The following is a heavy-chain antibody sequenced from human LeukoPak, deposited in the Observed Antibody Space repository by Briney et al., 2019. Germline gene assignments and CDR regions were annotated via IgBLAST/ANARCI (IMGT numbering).Heavy chain of an antibody. D-gene: IGHD2-15*01. V-gene: IGHV1-24*01. CDR1: GYTLTELS. CDR3: ARGDIVVVVAATPGDY. J-gene: IGHJ4*02. CDR2: FDPEDGET. Sequence: ASVKVSCKVSGYTLTELSMHWVRQAPGKGLEWMGGFDPEDGETIYAQKFQGRVTITRDTSASTAYMELSSLRSEDTAVYYCARGDIVVVVAATPGDYWGQGTLVTVSS.